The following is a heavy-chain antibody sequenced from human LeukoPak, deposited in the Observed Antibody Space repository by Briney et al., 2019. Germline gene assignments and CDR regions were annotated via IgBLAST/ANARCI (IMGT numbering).Heavy chain of an antibody. J-gene: IGHJ4*02. V-gene: IGHV3-53*01. CDR3: ARDGAGSSGLWLFDY. CDR1: GFTVSSNY. Sequence: PGGSLRLSCAASGFTVSSNYMSWVRQAPGEGLEWVSSIYSGGSTYYADSVKDRFTISRDNSKNTLYLQMNSLRAEDTAVEYCARDGAGSSGLWLFDYWGQGTLVTVSS. CDR2: IYSGGST. D-gene: IGHD3-22*01.